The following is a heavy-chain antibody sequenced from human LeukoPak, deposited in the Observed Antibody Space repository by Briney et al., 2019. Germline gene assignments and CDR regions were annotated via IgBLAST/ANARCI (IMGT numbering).Heavy chain of an antibody. CDR2: TYYRSKWYN. CDR1: GDSVSSNSAA. CDR3: ARGRPFRDGYRYYFDY. Sequence: SQTLSLTCAISGDSVSSNSAAWNWIRQSPSRGLEWLGRTYYRSKWYNGYAVSVKSRITINPDTSKNQFSLQLNSVTPEDTAVYYCARGRPFRDGYRYYFDYWGQGTLVTVSS. J-gene: IGHJ4*02. D-gene: IGHD5-24*01. V-gene: IGHV6-1*01.